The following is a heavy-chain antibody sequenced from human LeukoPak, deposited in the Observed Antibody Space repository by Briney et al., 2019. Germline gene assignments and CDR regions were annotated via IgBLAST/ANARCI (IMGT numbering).Heavy chain of an antibody. J-gene: IGHJ6*03. CDR2: ISSSSSYI. CDR3: AREGFYGDYSYYMDV. D-gene: IGHD4-17*01. CDR1: GFTFSSYG. V-gene: IGHV3-21*01. Sequence: GGSLRLSCAASGFTFSSYGMHWVRQAPGKGLEWVSSISSSSSYIYYADSVKGRFSISRDNAKNSLYLQMNSLRAEDTAVYYCAREGFYGDYSYYMDVWGKGTTVTVSS.